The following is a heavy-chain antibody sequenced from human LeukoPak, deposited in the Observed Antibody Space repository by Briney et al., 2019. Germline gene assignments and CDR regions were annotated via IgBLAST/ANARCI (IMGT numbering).Heavy chain of an antibody. CDR2: MKQDGSEI. J-gene: IGHJ4*02. CDR3: ARGVYDFDY. CDR1: GFTFNNFW. D-gene: IGHD2-8*01. V-gene: IGHV3-7*01. Sequence: PGGSLRLSCAASGFTFNNFWMTWVRQAPGKGLEWVAYMKQDGSEIYYVDSVKGRFTISRDNAKNSLYLQMNSLRVEDTAVYYCARGVYDFDYWGQGTLVTVSS.